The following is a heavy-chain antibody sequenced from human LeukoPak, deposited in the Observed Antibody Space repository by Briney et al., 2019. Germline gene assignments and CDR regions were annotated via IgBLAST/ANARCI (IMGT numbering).Heavy chain of an antibody. V-gene: IGHV1-18*01. CDR3: ARVDIVVVPAAMGWDYFDY. CDR2: ISAYNGNT. D-gene: IGHD2-2*03. J-gene: IGHJ4*02. CDR1: GGTFSSYA. Sequence: GASVKVSCKASGGTFSSYAISWVRQAPGQGLEWMGWISAYNGNTNYAQKLQGRVTMTTDTSTSTAYMELRSLRSDDTAVYYCARVDIVVVPAAMGWDYFDYWGQGTLVTVSS.